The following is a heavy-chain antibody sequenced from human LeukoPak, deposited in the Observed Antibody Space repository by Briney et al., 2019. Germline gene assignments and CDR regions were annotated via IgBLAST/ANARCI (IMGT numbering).Heavy chain of an antibody. CDR1: GFIFSNYY. D-gene: IGHD3-16*01. J-gene: IGHJ4*02. CDR3: ARDDRYAYYPD. CDR2: INEDGSGK. V-gene: IGHV3-7*04. Sequence: SGGSLRLSCATSGFIFSNYYMTWVRQAPGKGLEWLASINEDGSGKNYVDSVKGRFTISRDNAKNSLYLQMNGLRADDTAVYYCARDDRYAYYPDWGQGTLVTVSS.